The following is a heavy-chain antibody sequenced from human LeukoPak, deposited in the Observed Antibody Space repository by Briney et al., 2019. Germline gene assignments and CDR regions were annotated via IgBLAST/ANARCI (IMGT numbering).Heavy chain of an antibody. D-gene: IGHD3-10*01. J-gene: IGHJ4*02. CDR3: ASATRWESGGFDY. V-gene: IGHV1-46*01. CDR1: GYTFTSYY. CDR2: INPTGGST. Sequence: ASVKVSCKASGYTFTSYYMHWVRQAPGQGLEWMGLINPTGGSTGYAQKFQGRVTMTRDTSISTAYMELRSLRSDDTAVYYCASATRWESGGFDYWGQGTLVTVSS.